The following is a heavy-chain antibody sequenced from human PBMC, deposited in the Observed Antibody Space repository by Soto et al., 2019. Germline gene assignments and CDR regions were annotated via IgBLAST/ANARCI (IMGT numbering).Heavy chain of an antibody. V-gene: IGHV5-51*01. CDR2: IYPYDSDT. D-gene: IGHD2-15*01. J-gene: IGHJ6*04. CDR3: ALLDSVATAIDA. Sequence: PGESLKISCKASGFSFTNYWIAWVRQMPGKGLEWMGIIYPYDSDTRYSPSFRGQVTISADKSISTAYLQWSSLKASDTAMYYCALLDSVATAIDARAKGAALTISS. CDR1: GFSFTNYW.